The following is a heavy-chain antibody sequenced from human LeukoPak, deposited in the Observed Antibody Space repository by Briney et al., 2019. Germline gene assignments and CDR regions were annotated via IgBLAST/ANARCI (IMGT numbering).Heavy chain of an antibody. J-gene: IGHJ4*02. Sequence: GESLKISCKGCGYSFTSYWIGWVRQMPGKGLEWMGIIYPGDSDTRYSPSFQGQVTISADKSISTAYLQWSSLKASDTAMYYCARHPAWYSSGWAPDYWGQGTLVTVSS. CDR3: ARHPAWYSSGWAPDY. CDR1: GYSFTSYW. D-gene: IGHD6-19*01. V-gene: IGHV5-51*01. CDR2: IYPGDSDT.